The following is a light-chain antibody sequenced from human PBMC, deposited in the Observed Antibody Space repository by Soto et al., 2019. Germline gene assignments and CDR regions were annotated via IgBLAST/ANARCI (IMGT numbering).Light chain of an antibody. V-gene: IGKV3-15*01. CDR2: GAS. Sequence: EIVMTQSPATLSVSPGESATLFCRASQRVSINLAWYQQKPGQAPRLLIYGASARATGFPARFSGSGSGTEFTLSINSVQSEDSAVYYCQQYNDWPPVTFGGGTKVDIK. CDR3: QQYNDWPPVT. CDR1: QRVSIN. J-gene: IGKJ4*01.